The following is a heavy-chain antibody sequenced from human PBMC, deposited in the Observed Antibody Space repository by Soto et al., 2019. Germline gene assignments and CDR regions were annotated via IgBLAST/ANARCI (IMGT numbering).Heavy chain of an antibody. V-gene: IGHV4-4*07. Sequence: SETLSLTCTVSGASISGFYWSWIRKSAGKGLEWMWRIYATGTTDYNPTLKSRVMMSVDTSKKQFSLKLRSVTAADTALYYCVRDGTKTLRDWFDPGGQGISVTVSS. D-gene: IGHD1-1*01. CDR3: VRDGTKTLRDWFDP. CDR1: GASISGFY. J-gene: IGHJ5*02. CDR2: IYATGTT.